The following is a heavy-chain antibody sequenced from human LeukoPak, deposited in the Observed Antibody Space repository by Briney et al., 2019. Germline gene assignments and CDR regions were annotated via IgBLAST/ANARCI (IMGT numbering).Heavy chain of an antibody. CDR2: ITNDGSDK. J-gene: IGHJ4*02. CDR1: AFNFSDYG. Sequence: GGSLRLSCAGSAFNFSDYGMGWVRQAPGKGLEWVAVITNDGSDKYYTDSVKGRFSISRDNSKNTLYLQMNSLRPEDTAIYFCAKVGGRSWFYFDNWGQGTVVTVSS. CDR3: AKVGGRSWFYFDN. D-gene: IGHD6-13*01. V-gene: IGHV3-30*18.